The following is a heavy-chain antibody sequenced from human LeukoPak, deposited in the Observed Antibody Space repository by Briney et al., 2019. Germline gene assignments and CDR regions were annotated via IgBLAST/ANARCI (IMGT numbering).Heavy chain of an antibody. Sequence: PGGSLRLSCAASGFTFSSHWMSWVRQAPGKGLEWVANINQDGSEKYYVDSVMGRFTVSRDNAKNSLYLQINSLRAEDTAVYFCARDSEHSSSIAFDIWGQGTMVTVSS. CDR1: GFTFSSHW. J-gene: IGHJ3*02. V-gene: IGHV3-7*01. CDR2: INQDGSEK. D-gene: IGHD6-13*01. CDR3: ARDSEHSSSIAFDI.